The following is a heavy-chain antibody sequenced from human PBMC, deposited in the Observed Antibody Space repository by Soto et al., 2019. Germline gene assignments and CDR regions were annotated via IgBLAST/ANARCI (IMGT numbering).Heavy chain of an antibody. CDR3: AGTREIPYYHGMDV. CDR2: IIPIFGSA. CDR1: GGTLSSYA. J-gene: IGHJ6*02. Sequence: QVQLVQSGAEVKKPGSSVKVSCKAPGGTLSSYAINWVRHAPGQGLEWMGGIIPIFGSANYAPKFQGRVTIFADESTSTAYMEVSSMRSEDTAVYYCAGTREIPYYHGMDVWGQGTTVTVSS. D-gene: IGHD2-2*02. V-gene: IGHV1-69*01.